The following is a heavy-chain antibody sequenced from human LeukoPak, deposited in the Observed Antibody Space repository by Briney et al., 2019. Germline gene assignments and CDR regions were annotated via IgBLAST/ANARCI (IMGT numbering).Heavy chain of an antibody. J-gene: IGHJ4*02. Sequence: GGSLRLSCAASGFTFSSYWMSWVRQAPGKGLEWVANIKQDGSEKYYVDSVKGRFTISRDNAKNSVYLQMNSLRADDTAAYYCARERTTIVSGTTIGAYWGQGTLVTVSS. CDR2: IKQDGSEK. CDR1: GFTFSSYW. V-gene: IGHV3-7*01. CDR3: ARERTTIVSGTTIGAY. D-gene: IGHD2/OR15-2a*01.